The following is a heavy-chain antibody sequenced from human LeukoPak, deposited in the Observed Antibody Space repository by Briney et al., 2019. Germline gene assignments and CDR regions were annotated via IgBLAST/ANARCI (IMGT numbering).Heavy chain of an antibody. Sequence: GESLKISCKRSGYSFTNYWIGWGRQMPGKGLEWMGTIYPGDSDTRYRPSFQGQVTISADKSISTAYLQWSSLKASDTAMYYCARLGVEAYDSSGYYYFDYWGQGALVTVSS. CDR1: GYSFTNYW. D-gene: IGHD3-22*01. V-gene: IGHV5-51*01. CDR3: ARLGVEAYDSSGYYYFDY. CDR2: IYPGDSDT. J-gene: IGHJ4*02.